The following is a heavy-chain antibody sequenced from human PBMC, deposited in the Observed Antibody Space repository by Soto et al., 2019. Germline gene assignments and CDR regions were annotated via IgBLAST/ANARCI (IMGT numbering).Heavy chain of an antibody. CDR1: GFTFSMYV. CDR2: VSRDGLKT. J-gene: IGHJ3*01. CDR3: ARPAMGRGFMLSRYPLVP. V-gene: IGHV3-30*03. D-gene: IGHD3-10*01. Sequence: GGSLRLSCSASGFTFSMYVIHWARQTPGKGLEWVAVVSRDGLKTHYADSVKGRFTISRDNSMNTLFLQMNSLRAEDTAVYYCARPAMGRGFMLSRYPLVPRGQGTKVTVS.